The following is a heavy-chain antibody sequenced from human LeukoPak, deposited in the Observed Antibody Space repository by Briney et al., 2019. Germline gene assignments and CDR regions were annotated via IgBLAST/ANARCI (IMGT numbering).Heavy chain of an antibody. Sequence: GGSLRLSCAASGFTFSSYWMSWVGQAQGKGREWVATINKDGREKYYVDSVKGRFTISRDNAKNSLYLQMNSLRAEDTAVYYCARATDRGYDFWSGYYIPRHFDYWGQGTLVTVSS. V-gene: IGHV3-7*01. CDR2: INKDGREK. CDR1: GFTFSSYW. CDR3: ARATDRGYDFWSGYYIPRHFDY. J-gene: IGHJ4*02. D-gene: IGHD3-3*01.